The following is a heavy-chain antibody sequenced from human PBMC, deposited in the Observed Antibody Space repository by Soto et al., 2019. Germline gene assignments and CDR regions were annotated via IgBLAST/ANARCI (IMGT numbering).Heavy chain of an antibody. CDR3: ARAREKQLVYYFEY. CDR1: GFTFSSYA. D-gene: IGHD6-13*01. J-gene: IGHJ4*02. CDR2: ISYDGSNT. V-gene: IGHV3-30-3*01. Sequence: GGCLRLSCAASGFTFSSYAMHWVRQSPVKGLEWVAVISYDGSNTYYADSVKGRFTISRDKSQNTLYLQMNSLRAEDTAVHYCARAREKQLVYYFEYWGQGTMVTVSS.